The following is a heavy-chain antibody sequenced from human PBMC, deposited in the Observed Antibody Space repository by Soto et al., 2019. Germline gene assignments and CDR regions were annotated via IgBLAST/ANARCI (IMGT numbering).Heavy chain of an antibody. D-gene: IGHD2-2*01. CDR2: IDPSDSYT. V-gene: IGHV5-10-1*01. J-gene: IGHJ6*02. CDR1: GYSFTSYW. CDR3: ARQGLHYQDCSSTSCYTYGMDV. Sequence: GESLKISCKGSGYSFTSYWISWVRQMPGKGLEWMGRIDPSDSYTNYSPSFQGHVTISADKSISTAYLQWSSLKASDTAMYYCARQGLHYQDCSSTSCYTYGMDVWGQGTTVTV.